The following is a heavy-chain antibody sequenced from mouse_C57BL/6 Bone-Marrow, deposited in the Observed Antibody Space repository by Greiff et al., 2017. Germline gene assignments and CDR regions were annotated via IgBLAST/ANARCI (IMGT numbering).Heavy chain of an antibody. Sequence: QVQLQQSGAELMKPGASVKLSCKATGYTFTGYWIEWVKQRPGHGLEWIGEIVPGSGSTNYNEKFKGKATFTADTSSHTAYMQLSSLTTEDSAIYYCANEETIGPPWYFDVWGTGTTVTVSS. V-gene: IGHV1-9*01. J-gene: IGHJ1*03. CDR2: IVPGSGST. D-gene: IGHD2-14*01. CDR3: ANEETIGPPWYFDV. CDR1: GYTFTGYW.